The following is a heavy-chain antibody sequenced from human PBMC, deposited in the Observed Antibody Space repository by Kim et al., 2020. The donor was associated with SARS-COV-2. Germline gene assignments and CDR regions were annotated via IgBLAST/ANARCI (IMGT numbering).Heavy chain of an antibody. CDR3: ARDRTWTTVVTGDY. D-gene: IGHD4-17*01. CDR1: GFTFSSYS. CDR2: ISSSSSYI. Sequence: GGSLRLSCAASGFTFSSYSMNWVRQAPGKGLEWVSSISSSSSYIYYADSVKGRFTISRDNAKNSLYLQMNSLSAEDTAVYYCARDRTWTTVVTGDYWGQGTLVTVSS. J-gene: IGHJ4*02. V-gene: IGHV3-21*01.